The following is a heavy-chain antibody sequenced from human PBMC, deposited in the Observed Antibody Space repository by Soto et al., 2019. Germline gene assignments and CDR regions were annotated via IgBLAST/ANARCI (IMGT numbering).Heavy chain of an antibody. CDR3: ARGSTVAAILFDY. CDR2: IYYSGST. D-gene: IGHD2-15*01. V-gene: IGHV4-31*03. CDR1: GDSISSGGYY. Sequence: PSETLSLTCTVSGDSISSGGYYWSWIRQHPGKGLEWIGYIYYSGSTYYNPSLKSRVIISVDTSKNQFSLKLSSVTAADTAVYYCARGSTVAAILFDYWGQGNLVTVSS. J-gene: IGHJ4*02.